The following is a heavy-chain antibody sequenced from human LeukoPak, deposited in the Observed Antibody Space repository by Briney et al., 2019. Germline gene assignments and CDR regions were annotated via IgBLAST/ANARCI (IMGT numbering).Heavy chain of an antibody. Sequence: SETLSLTCTVSGGSISSGDYYWSWIRQPPGKGLEWIGYIYTSGSTNYNPSLKSRVTISVDTSKNQFSLKLSSVTAADTAVYYCARLYCSSTSCHLGVDYWGQGTLVTVSS. CDR3: ARLYCSSTSCHLGVDY. V-gene: IGHV4-61*08. CDR2: IYTSGST. CDR1: GGSISSGDYY. J-gene: IGHJ4*02. D-gene: IGHD2-2*01.